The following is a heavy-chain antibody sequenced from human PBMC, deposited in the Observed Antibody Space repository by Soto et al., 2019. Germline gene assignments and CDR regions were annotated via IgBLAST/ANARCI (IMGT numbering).Heavy chain of an antibody. Sequence: VKVSCKASGYTFTSYYMHWVRQAPGQGLEWMGIINPSGGSTSYAQKFQGRVTMTRDTSTGTVYMELSSLRSEDTAVYYCARDLIQLWLRGYYFDYWGQGTLVTVSS. D-gene: IGHD5-18*01. J-gene: IGHJ4*02. V-gene: IGHV1-46*01. CDR3: ARDLIQLWLRGYYFDY. CDR1: GYTFTSYY. CDR2: INPSGGST.